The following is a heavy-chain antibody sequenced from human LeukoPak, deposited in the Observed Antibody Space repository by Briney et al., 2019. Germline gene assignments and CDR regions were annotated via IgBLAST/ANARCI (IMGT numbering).Heavy chain of an antibody. D-gene: IGHD3-10*01. V-gene: IGHV3-33*06. CDR1: GFTFSSYG. Sequence: GRSLRLSCAASGFTFSSYGMHWVRQAPGKGLEWVAVIWYDGSNKYYADSVKGRFTISRDNSKNTLYLQMNSLRAEDTAVYYCAKALLWFGELLDYWGQGTLVTVSS. CDR3: AKALLWFGELLDY. CDR2: IWYDGSNK. J-gene: IGHJ4*02.